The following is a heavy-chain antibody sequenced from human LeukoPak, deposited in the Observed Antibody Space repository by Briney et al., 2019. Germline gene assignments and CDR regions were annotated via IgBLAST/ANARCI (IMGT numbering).Heavy chain of an antibody. Sequence: SETLSLTCTVSGGSVSSGSYYWSWVRQPPGKGLEWIGYIYYSGSTNYNPSLKSRVTISVDRSKNQFSLKLSSVIAADTAVYYCARAQRFVDYWGQGTLVTVSS. J-gene: IGHJ4*02. CDR1: GGSVSSGSYY. CDR2: IYYSGST. CDR3: ARAQRFVDY. D-gene: IGHD3-3*01. V-gene: IGHV4-61*01.